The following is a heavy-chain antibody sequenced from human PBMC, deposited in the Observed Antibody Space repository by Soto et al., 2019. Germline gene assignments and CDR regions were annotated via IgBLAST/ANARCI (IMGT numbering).Heavy chain of an antibody. CDR3: AGTRIPATGDEGLYCFDY. J-gene: IGHJ4*02. CDR1: GGSISSGDYY. Sequence: QVQLQESGPGLAKPAQTLSLTCTVSGGSISSGDYYWSWIRQHPGKGLEWIGYIYYSGSTYYNPSLKSRVTISVDTSKNQFSLKLSSVTAADTAVYYCAGTRIPATGDEGLYCFDYWGQGNLVTVSS. V-gene: IGHV4-31*03. D-gene: IGHD6-13*01. CDR2: IYYSGST.